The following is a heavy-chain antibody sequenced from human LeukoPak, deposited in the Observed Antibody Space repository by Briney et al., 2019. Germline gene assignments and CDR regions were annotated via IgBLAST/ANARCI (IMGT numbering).Heavy chain of an antibody. CDR1: GFTFSSYG. D-gene: IGHD3-22*01. V-gene: IGHV3-30*18. CDR2: ISYDGSNK. J-gene: IGHJ4*02. Sequence: QSGGSLRPSCAASGFTFSSYGMHWVRQAPGKGLEWVAVISYDGSNKYYADSVKGRFTISRDNSKNTLYLQMNSLRAEDTAVYYCAKDSGIVVVYFDYWGQGTPVTVSS. CDR3: AKDSGIVVVYFDY.